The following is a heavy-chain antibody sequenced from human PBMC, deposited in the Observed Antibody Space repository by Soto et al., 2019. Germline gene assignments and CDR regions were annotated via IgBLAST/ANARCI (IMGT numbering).Heavy chain of an antibody. Sequence: QVQLVQSGAEVKKPGSSVKVSCKASGGTFSSYTISWVRQAPGQGLEWKGRIIPILGLANYAQKFQGRVTITADKSRSTAYMELSSMRSEDTAVYYCACGEQQMVQGYWGQGTLVTVFS. CDR1: GGTFSSYT. V-gene: IGHV1-69*02. CDR3: ACGEQQMVQGY. CDR2: IIPILGLA. J-gene: IGHJ4*02. D-gene: IGHD6-13*01.